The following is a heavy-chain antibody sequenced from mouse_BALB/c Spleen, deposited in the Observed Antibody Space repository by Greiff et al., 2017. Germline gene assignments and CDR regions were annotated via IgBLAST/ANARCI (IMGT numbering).Heavy chain of an antibody. Sequence: EVKVVESGGGLVQPGGSRKLSCAASGFTFSSFGMHWVRQAPEKGLEWVAYISSGSSTIYYADTVKGRFTISRDNPKNTLFLQMTSLRSEDTAMYYCATDYYGSSGAYWGQGTLVTVSA. V-gene: IGHV5-17*02. J-gene: IGHJ3*01. CDR2: ISSGSSTI. D-gene: IGHD1-1*01. CDR1: GFTFSSFG. CDR3: ATDYYGSSGAY.